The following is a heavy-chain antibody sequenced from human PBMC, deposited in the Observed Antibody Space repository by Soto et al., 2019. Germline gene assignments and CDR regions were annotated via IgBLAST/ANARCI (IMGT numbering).Heavy chain of an antibody. CDR1: GFTFSSYA. CDR2: ISGSGGST. CDR3: AKHDREADSITMVRGVIITAGTIDY. Sequence: GGSLRLSCAASGFTFSSYAMSWVRQAPGKGLEWVSAISGSGGSTYYADSVKGRFTIARDNSKNTLYLQMNSLRAEDTAVYYCAKHDREADSITMVRGVIITAGTIDYWGQGTLVTVSS. D-gene: IGHD3-10*01. V-gene: IGHV3-23*01. J-gene: IGHJ4*02.